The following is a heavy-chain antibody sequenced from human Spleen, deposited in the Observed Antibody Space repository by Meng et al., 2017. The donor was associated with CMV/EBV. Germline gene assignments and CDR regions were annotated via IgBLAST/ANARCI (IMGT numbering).Heavy chain of an antibody. CDR2: SIPILGIA. CDR3: ARGRLEGIAVAGTRNNYYYYGMDV. Sequence: SVKVSCKASGGTFSSYTISWVRQAPGQGLEWMGRSIPILGIANYAQKFQGRVTITADKSTSTAYMELSSLRSEDTAVYYCARGRLEGIAVAGTRNNYYYYGMDVWGQGTTVTVSS. J-gene: IGHJ6*02. D-gene: IGHD6-19*01. V-gene: IGHV1-69*02. CDR1: GGTFSSYT.